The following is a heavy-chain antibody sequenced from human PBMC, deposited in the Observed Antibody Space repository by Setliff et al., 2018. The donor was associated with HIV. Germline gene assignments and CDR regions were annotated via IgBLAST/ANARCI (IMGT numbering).Heavy chain of an antibody. CDR1: GFTFSSYS. Sequence: GGSLRLSCAASGFTFSSYSMNWVRQAPGKGLEWVSFISRTSSYIYYADSLKGRFTISRDNAKNSLYLQMNSLRAEDTAVYYCAKDVGTVSSGDYFDSWGQGTLVTVSS. CDR3: AKDVGTVSSGDYFDS. CDR2: ISRTSSYI. V-gene: IGHV3-21*01. D-gene: IGHD3-22*01. J-gene: IGHJ4*02.